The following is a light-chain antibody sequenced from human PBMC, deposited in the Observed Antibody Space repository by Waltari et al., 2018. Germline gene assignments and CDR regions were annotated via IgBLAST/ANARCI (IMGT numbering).Light chain of an antibody. Sequence: QSALTQPASVSGSPGQSITISCTGTSSDVGRYDLVSWYQHHPRKAPKLMIYEVYKRPSGVSNRFSASKSGNTVSLTISGLQAEDEADYYCCSYVGSSTFTFGGGTKLTVL. CDR1: SSDVGRYDL. J-gene: IGLJ2*01. V-gene: IGLV2-23*02. CDR2: EVY. CDR3: CSYVGSSTFT.